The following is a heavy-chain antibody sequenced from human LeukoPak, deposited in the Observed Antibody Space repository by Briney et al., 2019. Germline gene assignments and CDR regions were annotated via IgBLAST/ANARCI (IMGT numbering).Heavy chain of an antibody. V-gene: IGHV3-23*01. Sequence: GGTLRLSCAASGFTFSSYAMSWVRQAPGKGLEWVSAISGSGGSTYYADSVKGRFTISRDNSRNTLYLQMNSLRAEDTAVYYCAKLDPSWAAAGLGYWGQGTLVTVSS. CDR1: GFTFSSYA. CDR2: ISGSGGST. D-gene: IGHD6-13*01. J-gene: IGHJ4*02. CDR3: AKLDPSWAAAGLGY.